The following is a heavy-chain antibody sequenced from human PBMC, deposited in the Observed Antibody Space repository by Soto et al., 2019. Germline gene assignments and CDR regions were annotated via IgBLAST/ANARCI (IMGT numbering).Heavy chain of an antibody. J-gene: IGHJ4*02. CDR1: GFTFSGYA. V-gene: IGHV3-23*01. D-gene: IGHD3-16*01. Sequence: PGGSLRLSCAASGFTFSGYAMSWVRQAPGKGLEWVSVIHGGGNSAYYADSVKGRFTISRDNSKNTLYLQMSSLRGEDTAVYYYMYYWGRVAPAVLIDYWGQGTLVTVSS. CDR3: MYYWGRVAPAVLIDY. CDR2: IHGGGNSA.